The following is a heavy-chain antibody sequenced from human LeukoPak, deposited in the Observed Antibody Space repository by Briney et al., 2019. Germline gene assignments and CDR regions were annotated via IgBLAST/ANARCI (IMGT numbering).Heavy chain of an antibody. CDR1: GYTFTGYY. D-gene: IGHD4-11*01. CDR3: ARDAIVRDYSNSDY. CDR2: INPNSGGT. Sequence: VASVKVSCKASGYTFTGYYIHWVRQAHGQGLEWMGWINPNSGGTNYAQKFQGRVTMTRDTSISTAYMELSRLTSDDTAVYYCARDAIVRDYSNSDYWGQGTLVTVSS. J-gene: IGHJ4*02. V-gene: IGHV1-2*02.